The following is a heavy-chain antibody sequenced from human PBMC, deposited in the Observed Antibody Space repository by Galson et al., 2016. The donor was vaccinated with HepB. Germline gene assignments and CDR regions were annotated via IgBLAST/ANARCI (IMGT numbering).Heavy chain of an antibody. D-gene: IGHD3-3*01. CDR3: VRTRMGLAGTIFDS. J-gene: IGHJ4*02. CDR2: INWDDEK. CDR1: GFSFATSGMC. V-gene: IGHV2-70*01. Sequence: PALVTPTQTLTLTCTFSGFSFATSGMCVSWIRQPPGKALEWLAFINWDDEKYYSTSLKPRVTISMGTSKNQVVLEMTNMDPLYPGTYYCVRTRMGLAGTIFDSWGQGALVAVSS.